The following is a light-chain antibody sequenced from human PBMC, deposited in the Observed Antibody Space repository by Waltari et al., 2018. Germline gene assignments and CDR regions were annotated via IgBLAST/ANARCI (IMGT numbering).Light chain of an antibody. Sequence: QSALTQPASVSGSPGQSITLSCSGTDSDVGAYDFVSWYQQHPGKAPPLLLYEVSNRRSGISHLFSASKSGNTASLTISGLQAEDEADYYCSSYTTSSAPGVFGTGTRVTVL. CDR2: EVS. V-gene: IGLV2-14*01. CDR1: DSDVGAYDF. J-gene: IGLJ1*01. CDR3: SSYTTSSAPGV.